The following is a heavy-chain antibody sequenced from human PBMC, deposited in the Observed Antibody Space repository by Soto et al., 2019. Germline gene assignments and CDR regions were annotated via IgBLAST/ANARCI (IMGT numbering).Heavy chain of an antibody. V-gene: IGHV1-18*01. J-gene: IGHJ4*02. CDR3: ATCGWHGYHEY. CDR2: ISVYSGNT. CDR1: GYTFTSYG. D-gene: IGHD5-18*01. Sequence: QVQLVQSGAEVKKPGASVKVSCKASGYTFTSYGISWVRQAPGQGLEWMGWISVYSGNTNYAQKLQGRATMTTDTPTSTAYMELKILRSDETAEYFTATCGWHGYHEYWGQGKLFTVRS.